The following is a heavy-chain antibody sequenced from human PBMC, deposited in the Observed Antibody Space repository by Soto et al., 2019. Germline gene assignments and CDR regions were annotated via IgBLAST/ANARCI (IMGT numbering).Heavy chain of an antibody. CDR1: GGSISSYY. J-gene: IGHJ5*02. CDR2: IYYSGST. D-gene: IGHD3-3*01. CDR3: ARVIYEWFDP. V-gene: IGHV4-59*01. Sequence: SETLRLTWTVSGGSISSYYWSWIRQPQGKGLEWIGYIYYSGSTNYNPSLKSRVTISVDTSKNQFSLKLSSVTAADTAVYYCARVIYEWFDPWGQGTLVTVSS.